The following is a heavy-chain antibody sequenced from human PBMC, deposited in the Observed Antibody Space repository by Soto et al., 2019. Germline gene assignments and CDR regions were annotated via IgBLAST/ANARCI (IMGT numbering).Heavy chain of an antibody. J-gene: IGHJ5*02. V-gene: IGHV3-11*01. Sequence: QLHLVESGGGLVKPGGSMRLSCAASGFTFSDYYMHWIRQAPGKGLEWVSYISGSGDTIHYADSVQGRFTISRDNAKSSLYLQMSSLRAEDTAVYYCARVGCSASCFSDWFDPWGQGTLVTVSS. CDR2: ISGSGDTI. D-gene: IGHD2-2*01. CDR3: ARVGCSASCFSDWFDP. CDR1: GFTFSDYY.